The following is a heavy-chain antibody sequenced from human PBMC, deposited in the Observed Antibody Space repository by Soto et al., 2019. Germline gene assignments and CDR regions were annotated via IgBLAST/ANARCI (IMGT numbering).Heavy chain of an antibody. D-gene: IGHD6-19*01. CDR3: ARDRAVAGSLDLFDY. Sequence: GGSLRLSCAASGFTFSSYAMHWVRQAPGKGLEWVAVISYDGSNKYYADSVKSRFTISRDNSKNTLYLQMNSLRAEDTAVYYCARDRAVAGSLDLFDYWGQGTLVTVSS. V-gene: IGHV3-30-3*01. CDR1: GFTFSSYA. J-gene: IGHJ4*02. CDR2: ISYDGSNK.